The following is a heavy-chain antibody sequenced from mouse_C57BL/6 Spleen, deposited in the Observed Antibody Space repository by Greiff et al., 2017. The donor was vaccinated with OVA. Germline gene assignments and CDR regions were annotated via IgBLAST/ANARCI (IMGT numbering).Heavy chain of an antibody. J-gene: IGHJ2*01. V-gene: IGHV1-42*01. CDR2: INPSTGGT. CDR3: ARAYDGYYRY. D-gene: IGHD2-3*01. Sequence: VQLQQSGPELVKPGASVKISCKASGYSFTGYYMNWVKQSPEKSLEWIGEINPSTGGTTYNQKFKAKATLTVDKASSTAYMQLRSLTSEDSAAYYCARAYDGYYRYWGQGTTLTVSS. CDR1: GYSFTGYY.